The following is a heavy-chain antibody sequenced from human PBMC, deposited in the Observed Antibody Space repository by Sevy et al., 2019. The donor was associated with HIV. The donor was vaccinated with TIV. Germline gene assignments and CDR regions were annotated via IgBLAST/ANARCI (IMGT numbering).Heavy chain of an antibody. D-gene: IGHD3-16*02. CDR2: ISSSSSYI. V-gene: IGHV3-21*01. J-gene: IGHJ4*02. Sequence: GGCLRLSCAASGFTFSSYSMNWVRQAPGKGLEWVSSISSSSSYIYYADSVKGRFTISRDNAKNSLYLQMNSLRAEDTAVYYCARGVITFGGVIDPYFDYWGQGTLVTVSS. CDR1: GFTFSSYS. CDR3: ARGVITFGGVIDPYFDY.